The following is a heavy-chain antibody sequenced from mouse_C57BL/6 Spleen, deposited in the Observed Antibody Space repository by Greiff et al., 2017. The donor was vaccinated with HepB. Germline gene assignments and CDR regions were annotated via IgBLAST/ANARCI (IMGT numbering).Heavy chain of an antibody. Sequence: VQLQQSGPELVKPGASVKISCKASGYAFSSSWMNWVKQRPGKGLEWIGRIYPGDGDTDYNGKFKGKATLTADKSSSTAYMQLSSLTSEDSAVYFCARGRDYWGQGTSVTVSS. CDR2: IYPGDGDT. CDR3: ARGRDY. J-gene: IGHJ4*01. CDR1: GYAFSSSW. V-gene: IGHV1-82*01.